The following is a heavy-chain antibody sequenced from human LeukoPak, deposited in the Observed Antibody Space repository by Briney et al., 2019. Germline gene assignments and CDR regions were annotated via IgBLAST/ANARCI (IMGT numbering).Heavy chain of an antibody. V-gene: IGHV4-31*03. J-gene: IGHJ5*02. CDR3: ARALITMIVVGTFDP. CDR2: IYYSGST. Sequence: TSETLSLTCTVSGGSIRSGGYYWSWIRQHRGKGLEWIGYIYYSGSTYYNPSGKSRFTITVNTAKNVFSLKLSSVTAADTAVYYCARALITMIVVGTFDPWGQGTLVTVSS. D-gene: IGHD3-22*01. CDR1: GGSIRSGGYY.